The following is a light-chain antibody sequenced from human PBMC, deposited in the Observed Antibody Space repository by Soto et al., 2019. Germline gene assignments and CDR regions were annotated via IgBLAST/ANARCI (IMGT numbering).Light chain of an antibody. CDR2: KAS. J-gene: IGKJ1*01. CDR3: QHYNTSTCT. V-gene: IGKV1-5*03. CDR1: QSISTY. Sequence: DIQMTQSPSTLSASVGDRVSITCRASQSISTYLAWYQQKPGKAPKLLIYKASSLGSGVPSRFSGSGSGTDFTLIISSLQPDDSATYYCQHYNTSTCTFGLATRVE.